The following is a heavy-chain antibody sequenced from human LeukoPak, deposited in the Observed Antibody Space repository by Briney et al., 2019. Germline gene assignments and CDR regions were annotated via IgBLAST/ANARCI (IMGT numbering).Heavy chain of an antibody. D-gene: IGHD1-14*01. Sequence: PGGSLRLSCAASGLTFSNYWMDWVRQAPGKGLEWVANIKQDGSEKNYVDSVKGRFIISRDNSKNTLYLQMNSLRAEDTAVYYCAKFLFDHWDRYFDYWGQGTLVTVSS. V-gene: IGHV3-7*03. CDR3: AKFLFDHWDRYFDY. CDR1: GLTFSNYW. J-gene: IGHJ4*02. CDR2: IKQDGSEK.